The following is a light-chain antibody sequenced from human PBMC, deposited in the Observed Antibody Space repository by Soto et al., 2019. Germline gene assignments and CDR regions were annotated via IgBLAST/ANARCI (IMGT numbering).Light chain of an antibody. CDR1: SSNIGNNN. J-gene: IGLJ3*02. CDR2: DNN. CDR3: GTWASGLTAVV. V-gene: IGLV1-51*01. Sequence: QSVLTQPPSVSAAPAQKVTISCSGTSSNIGNNNVLWYQQLPGTAPKLLIYDNNKRPSGIPDRFSGSKSGTSATLGITGLQTVDEADYYCGTWASGLTAVVFCGGTKLTVL.